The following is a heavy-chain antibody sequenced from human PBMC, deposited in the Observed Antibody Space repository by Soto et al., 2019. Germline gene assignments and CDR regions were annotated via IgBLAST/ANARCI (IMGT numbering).Heavy chain of an antibody. Sequence: LSLTCTVSGGSIRNGDYYWGWIRQPPGKGLEWIGYVYYSGTTYSHPSLNSRVSISVDTSENQFSLRLTSVTAADTAVYYCARDPTGGYFHYDYWGQGALVTVSS. V-gene: IGHV4-30-4*01. J-gene: IGHJ4*02. CDR1: GGSIRNGDYY. CDR2: VYYSGTT. CDR3: ARDPTGGYFHYDY. D-gene: IGHD1-26*01.